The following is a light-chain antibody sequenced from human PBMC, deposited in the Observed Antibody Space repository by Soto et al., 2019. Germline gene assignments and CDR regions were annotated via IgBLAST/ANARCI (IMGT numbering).Light chain of an antibody. V-gene: IGKV1D-13*01. Sequence: AIQLTQSPSSLSASVGHRVKITCLASQGIHTALAWYQQKPGNTPMLLIYDASTVEAGVPSRFSGSGSGTDFTLTISSLQPEDFATYYCQQFSNYPHVFGQGTRLEIK. CDR3: QQFSNYPHV. CDR2: DAS. CDR1: QGIHTA. J-gene: IGKJ5*01.